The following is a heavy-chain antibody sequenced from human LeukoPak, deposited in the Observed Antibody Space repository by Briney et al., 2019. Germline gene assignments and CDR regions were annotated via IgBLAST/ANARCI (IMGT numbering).Heavy chain of an antibody. CDR2: IYTSGST. Sequence: PSETLSLTCTVSGGSISSASYYWSWIRQPAGKGLQWIGRIYTSGSTYYNPSLKSRVTISVDTSKNQFSLKLSSVTAADTAVYYCARTSGDSSGYPYYFDYWGQGTLVTVSS. D-gene: IGHD3-22*01. V-gene: IGHV4-61*02. J-gene: IGHJ4*02. CDR3: ARTSGDSSGYPYYFDY. CDR1: GGSISSASYY.